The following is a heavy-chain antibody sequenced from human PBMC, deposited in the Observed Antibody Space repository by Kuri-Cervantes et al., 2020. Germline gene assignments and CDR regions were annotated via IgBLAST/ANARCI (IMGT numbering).Heavy chain of an antibody. CDR2: ISLSGST. Sequence: SETLSLTSTVSGGSISNSSYYWGWIRQPPGKGLEWFGSISLSGSTYYNPSLKSRVTISVDTSKNPFSLKLSSVTAADTAVYYCARGGWGDYSIWGQGTLVTVSS. CDR3: ARGGWGDYSI. CDR1: GGSISNSSYY. V-gene: IGHV4-39*07. J-gene: IGHJ4*02. D-gene: IGHD4-17*01.